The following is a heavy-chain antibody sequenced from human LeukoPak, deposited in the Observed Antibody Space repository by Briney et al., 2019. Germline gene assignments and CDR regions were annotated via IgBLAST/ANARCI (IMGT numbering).Heavy chain of an antibody. CDR3: AREGWDQRDTASFDH. CDR2: IDPNSGDR. CDR1: GYTFTGHY. Sequence: ASVKVSCKASGYTFTGHYIHWARQAPGQGLEWMGWIDPNSGDRNCAQKFQGRVTMTRDTSISTVYMELSRLGPDDTAVYYCAREGWDQRDTASFDHWGQGTLVTVSS. V-gene: IGHV1-2*02. D-gene: IGHD6-19*01. J-gene: IGHJ4*02.